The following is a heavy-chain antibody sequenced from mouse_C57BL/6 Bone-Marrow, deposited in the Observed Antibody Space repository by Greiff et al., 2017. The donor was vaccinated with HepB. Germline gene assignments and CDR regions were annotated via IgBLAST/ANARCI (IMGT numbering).Heavy chain of an antibody. CDR2: IHPSDSDT. V-gene: IGHV1-74*01. Sequence: QVQLQQPGAELVKPGASVKVSCKASGYTFTSYWMHWVKQRPGQGLEWIGRIHPSDSDTNYNQKFKGKATLTVDKSSSTAYMQLSSLTSEDSAVYFCARGAYGCDDPWFAYWGQGTLVTVSA. CDR1: GYTFTSYW. CDR3: ARGAYGCDDPWFAY. J-gene: IGHJ3*01. D-gene: IGHD2-2*01.